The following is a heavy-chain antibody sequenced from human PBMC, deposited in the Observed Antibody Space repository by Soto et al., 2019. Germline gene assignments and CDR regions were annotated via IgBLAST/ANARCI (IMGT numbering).Heavy chain of an antibody. Sequence: GGSLRLSCAASGFTFSSYGMHWVRQAPGKGLEWVSVIWFDGSNISYADSVKGRFTISRDNSKNTVYLQMNSLRAEDTAVYYCARAPFTIYDTSGYYDYWGQGTLVTVSS. CDR2: IWFDGSNI. CDR1: GFTFSSYG. CDR3: ARAPFTIYDTSGYYDY. D-gene: IGHD3-22*01. V-gene: IGHV3-33*01. J-gene: IGHJ4*02.